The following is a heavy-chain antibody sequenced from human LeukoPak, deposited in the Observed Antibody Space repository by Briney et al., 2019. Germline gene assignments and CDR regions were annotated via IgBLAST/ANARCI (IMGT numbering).Heavy chain of an antibody. Sequence: SETLSLTCAVYGGTFSGYYWTWIRQAPGKGLEWIGEINPSGRISYNPSLKSRLTISVDASKNQFSLNLRSLTAADTAVYYCARGRQEVSMIVVVMTGVSYYLDVWGKGTTVTVS. V-gene: IGHV4-34*01. D-gene: IGHD3-22*01. CDR1: GGTFSGYY. CDR2: INPSGRI. J-gene: IGHJ6*03. CDR3: ARGRQEVSMIVVVMTGVSYYLDV.